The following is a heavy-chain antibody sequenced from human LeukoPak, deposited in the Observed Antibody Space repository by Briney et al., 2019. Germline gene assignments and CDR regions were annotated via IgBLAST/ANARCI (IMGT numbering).Heavy chain of an antibody. CDR1: GFTVSSTH. D-gene: IGHD3-22*01. CDR3: ARGGRGSTAVVAPRSFDI. J-gene: IGHJ3*02. Sequence: GGSLRLSCAASGFTVSSTHMVWVRQAPGKGLEWVSVIYTGGNSYYAGSVQGRFIISRDISKNTLYLQMNSLRAEDSALYYCARGGRGSTAVVAPRSFDIWGQGTMVTVSS. V-gene: IGHV3-53*01. CDR2: IYTGGNS.